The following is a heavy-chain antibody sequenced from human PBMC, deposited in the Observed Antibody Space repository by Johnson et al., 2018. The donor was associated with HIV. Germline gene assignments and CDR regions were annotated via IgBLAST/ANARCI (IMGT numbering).Heavy chain of an antibody. J-gene: IGHJ3*02. Sequence: VRLVESGGGLIQPGGSLRLSCAASGFTVSSNYMSWVRQAPGKGLEWVSVIYSGGSTYYADSVKGRFTISRDNSKNTLYLQMNSLRAEDTAVYYCARGRSYSSSWEPTDDAFDIWGQGTMVTVSS. CDR1: GFTVSSNY. CDR3: ARGRSYSSSWEPTDDAFDI. D-gene: IGHD6-13*01. V-gene: IGHV3-53*01. CDR2: IYSGGST.